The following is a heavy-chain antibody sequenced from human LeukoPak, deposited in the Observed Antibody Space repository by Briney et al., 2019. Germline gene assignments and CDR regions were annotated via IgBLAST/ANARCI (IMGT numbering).Heavy chain of an antibody. CDR1: GGSISSYY. J-gene: IGHJ4*02. V-gene: IGHV4-59*01. D-gene: IGHD4-17*01. CDR2: ISYSGST. CDR3: ARGPYGDYYFDY. Sequence: PSETLSLTCTVSGGSISSYYWSWIRQPPGKGLEWIGYISYSGSTKYNPSLKSRVTISVDTSKNQLPLKLSSVTAADTAVYYCARGPYGDYYFDYWGQGTLVTVSS.